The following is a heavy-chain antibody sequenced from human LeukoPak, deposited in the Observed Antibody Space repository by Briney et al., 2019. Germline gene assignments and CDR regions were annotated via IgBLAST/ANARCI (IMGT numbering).Heavy chain of an antibody. CDR1: GLTFNTYE. CDR2: ISSSGDTI. V-gene: IGHV3-48*03. J-gene: IGHJ4*02. Sequence: GGSLRLSCAASGLTFNTYEMNWVRQAPGKGLEWVSYISSSGDTIYYADSVKGRFTISRDNAKNSLFLQLNGLRAEDTAVYYCARVPRSSRIPIFRWGQGTLVTVSS. D-gene: IGHD3-3*01. CDR3: ARVPRSSRIPIFR.